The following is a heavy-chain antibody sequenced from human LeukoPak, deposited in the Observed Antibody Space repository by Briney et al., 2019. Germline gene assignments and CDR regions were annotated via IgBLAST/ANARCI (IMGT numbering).Heavy chain of an antibody. D-gene: IGHD6-19*01. CDR2: ISNDETNK. Sequence: PGGSLRLSCAASGFTFSRDGIHCVRQAPGKGLEWVAVISNDETNKYYTDSVKGRFTISRDNSKNTLYLQMNTLRAEDTAIYYCAKDREQWLTGDFDSWGQGALVTVSS. V-gene: IGHV3-30*18. J-gene: IGHJ4*02. CDR1: GFTFSRDG. CDR3: AKDREQWLTGDFDS.